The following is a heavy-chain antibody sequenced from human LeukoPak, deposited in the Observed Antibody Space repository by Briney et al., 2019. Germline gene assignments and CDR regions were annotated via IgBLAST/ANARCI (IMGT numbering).Heavy chain of an antibody. D-gene: IGHD6-19*01. J-gene: IGHJ4*02. CDR1: GGSISSYY. V-gene: IGHV4-59*01. CDR3: ARSLAVAGSSDY. CDR2: IYYSGST. Sequence: PSETLSLTCTVSGGSISSYYWSWIRQPPGKGLERIGYIYYSGSTNYNPSLKSRVTISVDTSKNQFSLKLSSVTAADTAVYYCARSLAVAGSSDYWGQGTLVTVSS.